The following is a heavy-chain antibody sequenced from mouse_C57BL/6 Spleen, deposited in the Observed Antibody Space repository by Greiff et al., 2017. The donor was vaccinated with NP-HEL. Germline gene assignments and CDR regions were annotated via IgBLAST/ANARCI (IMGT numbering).Heavy chain of an antibody. CDR2: IYPGDGDT. CDR1: GYAFSSSW. J-gene: IGHJ3*01. V-gene: IGHV1-82*01. D-gene: IGHD2-2*01. Sequence: VQLQQSGPELVKPGASVKISCKASGYAFSSSWMNWVKQRPGKGLEWIGRIYPGDGDTNYNGKFKGKATLTADKSSSTAYMQLSSLTSEDSAVYFCARWDYGYDGAWFAYWGQGTLVTVSA. CDR3: ARWDYGYDGAWFAY.